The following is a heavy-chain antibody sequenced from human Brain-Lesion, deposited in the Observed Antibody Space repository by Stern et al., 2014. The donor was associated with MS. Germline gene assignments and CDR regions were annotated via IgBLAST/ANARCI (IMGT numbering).Heavy chain of an antibody. J-gene: IGHJ6*02. Sequence: QVQLVQSGAEVKKPGASGKVSCKTSGYIFTGYYIHWVRQAPGQGLEWRAWINPNTGGKKYAQKFQGRVTMSRDTSISTAYVELSSLTSDDTAVYYCARDQRGITIFGVVTDYYYLGMDVWGQGTTVTVSS. V-gene: IGHV1-2*02. CDR1: GYIFTGYY. D-gene: IGHD3-3*01. CDR3: ARDQRGITIFGVVTDYYYLGMDV. CDR2: INPNTGGK.